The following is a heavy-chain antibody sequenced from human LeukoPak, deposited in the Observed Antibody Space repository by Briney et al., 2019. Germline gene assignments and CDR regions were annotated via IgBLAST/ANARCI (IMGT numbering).Heavy chain of an antibody. V-gene: IGHV4-61*02. D-gene: IGHD3-10*01. J-gene: IGHJ4*02. CDR1: GGSISGDSDY. CDR2: IYSSGST. Sequence: PSETLSLTCTVSGGSISGDSDYWSWIRQPAGKGLEWIGRIYSSGSTNYNPSLKSRVTISIDTSKNQFSLKLSSVTAADTAVYYCARLTVRPHTLDYWGQGTLVTVSS. CDR3: ARLTVRPHTLDY.